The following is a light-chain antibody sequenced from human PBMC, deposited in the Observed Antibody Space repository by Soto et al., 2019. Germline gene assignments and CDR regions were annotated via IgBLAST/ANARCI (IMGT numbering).Light chain of an antibody. CDR3: QQNYNTLIT. CDR1: QGVTTN. Sequence: EIVMTQSPATLSVSPGERATLSCRAGQGVTTNFAWYQQKSGQSPRLLIYDVSIRATGVPARFSGSGSGTDFTLTISSLQPEDFTSYYCQQNYNTLITFGQGTRLEIK. J-gene: IGKJ5*01. V-gene: IGKV3-15*01. CDR2: DVS.